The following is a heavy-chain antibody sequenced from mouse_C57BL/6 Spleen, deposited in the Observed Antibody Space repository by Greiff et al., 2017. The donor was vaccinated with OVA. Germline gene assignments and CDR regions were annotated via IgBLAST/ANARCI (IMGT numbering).Heavy chain of an antibody. CDR1: GYTFTSYW. J-gene: IGHJ4*01. V-gene: IGHV1-72*01. CDR2: IDPNSGGT. Sequence: VQLQQPGAELVKPGASVKLSCKASGYTFTSYWMHWVKQRPGRGLEWIGWIDPNSGGTKYNEKFKSKATLTVDKPSSTAYLQLSSLTSEDSAVYYCRADEGYAMDYWGQGTSVTVAS. CDR3: RADEGYAMDY.